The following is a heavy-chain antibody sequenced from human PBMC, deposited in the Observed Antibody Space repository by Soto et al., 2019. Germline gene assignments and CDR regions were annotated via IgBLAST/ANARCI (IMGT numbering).Heavy chain of an antibody. J-gene: IGHJ5*02. CDR1: GGTFSSYA. CDR3: ASSLEGTWFDP. Sequence: QVQLVQSGAEVKKPWSSVKVSCKASGGTFSSYAISWVRQAPVQGLESMRGIIPIFGTSNYAQKFQGRVTITADESTSTAYMELRSLRSEDTAVYYCASSLEGTWFDPWGQGTLVTVSS. D-gene: IGHD3-10*01. CDR2: IIPIFGTS. V-gene: IGHV1-69*01.